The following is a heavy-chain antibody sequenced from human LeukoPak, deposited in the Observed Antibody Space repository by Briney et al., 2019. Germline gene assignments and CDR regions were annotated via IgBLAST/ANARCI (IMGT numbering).Heavy chain of an antibody. CDR1: GFTFKNYA. CDR2: ISGSGGST. D-gene: IGHD3-3*01. CDR3: AKVMNFWSGYPYGMDV. Sequence: GGSQRLSCAASGFTFKNYAMSWVRQAPGKGLEWVSVISGSGGSTYYADSVKGRFTISRDNSKNTLYLQMNSLRAEDTAVYYCAKVMNFWSGYPYGMDVWGQGTTVTVSS. J-gene: IGHJ6*02. V-gene: IGHV3-23*01.